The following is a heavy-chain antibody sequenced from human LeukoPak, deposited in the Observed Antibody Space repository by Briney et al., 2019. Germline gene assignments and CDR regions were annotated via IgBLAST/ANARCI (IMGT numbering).Heavy chain of an antibody. CDR2: IYYSGNT. Sequence: PSETLSLTCTVSGGSIRSYYWSWIRQPPGKGLEWIGYIYYSGNTNYNPSLKSRVTISVDTSKNQFSLKLSSVTAADTAVYYCARDLSGLDASDIWGQGTMVTVSS. CDR3: ARDLSGLDASDI. CDR1: GGSIRSYY. D-gene: IGHD6-25*01. V-gene: IGHV4-59*01. J-gene: IGHJ3*02.